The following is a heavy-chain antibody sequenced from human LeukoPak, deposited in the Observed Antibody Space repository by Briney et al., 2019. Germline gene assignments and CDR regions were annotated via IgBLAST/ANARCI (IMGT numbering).Heavy chain of an antibody. CDR2: IDHSGRT. J-gene: IGHJ4*02. CDR1: GGSISSRNW. Sequence: SGTLSLTCAVSGGSISSRNWWSWVRQPPGKGLEWIGEIDHSGRTNYNPSLKSRVTISVDKSKNQFSLKLTSVTAADTAVYYCARGEYSNSRSFDYWGRGTLATVSS. D-gene: IGHD6-6*01. V-gene: IGHV4-4*02. CDR3: ARGEYSNSRSFDY.